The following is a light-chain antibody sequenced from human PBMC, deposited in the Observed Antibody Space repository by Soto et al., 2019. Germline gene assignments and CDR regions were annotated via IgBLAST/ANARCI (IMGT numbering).Light chain of an antibody. Sequence: EIVLTQSPATLSLSPGERATLSCRATPSVSSYLTWSQQKPGQAPRLLIYDASNRATGIPARFSGSGFGTDFTFTINSLEPEDFAVYYCQQRSNCPLTYGQGTRLEIK. CDR2: DAS. V-gene: IGKV3-11*01. CDR3: QQRSNCPLT. J-gene: IGKJ5*01. CDR1: PSVSSY.